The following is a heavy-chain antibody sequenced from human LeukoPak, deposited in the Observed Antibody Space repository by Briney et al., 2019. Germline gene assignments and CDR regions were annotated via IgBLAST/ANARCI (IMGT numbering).Heavy chain of an antibody. J-gene: IGHJ3*02. CDR3: ARVEPAADAFAI. V-gene: IGHV1-18*01. D-gene: IGHD2-2*01. CDR2: ISAYNGNT. CDR1: GYTFTSYG. Sequence: ASVKVSCKASGYTFTSYGISWVRQAPGQGREWMGWISAYNGNTNYAQKLQGRVTMTTDTSTSTAYMELRSLRSDDRAVYYCARVEPAADAFAIWGQGTMVTVSS.